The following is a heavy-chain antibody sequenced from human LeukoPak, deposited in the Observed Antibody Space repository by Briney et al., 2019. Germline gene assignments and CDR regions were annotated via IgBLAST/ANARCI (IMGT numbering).Heavy chain of an antibody. Sequence: GESLKISCKGSGYKFTSYWIGWVRQMPGKGLEWMGIVRPGDSETRYSPSFQGQVTISVDRSISTAYLQWSSLKASDTAMYYCARQADDDEPRDYWGQGTLVTVSS. V-gene: IGHV5-51*01. CDR3: ARQADDDEPRDY. D-gene: IGHD1-14*01. CDR2: VRPGDSET. J-gene: IGHJ4*02. CDR1: GYKFTSYW.